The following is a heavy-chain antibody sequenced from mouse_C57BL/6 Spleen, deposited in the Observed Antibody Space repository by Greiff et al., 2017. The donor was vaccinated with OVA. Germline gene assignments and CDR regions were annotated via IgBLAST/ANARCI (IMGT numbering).Heavy chain of an antibody. J-gene: IGHJ4*01. CDR2: IDPSDSYT. V-gene: IGHV1-69*01. CDR1: GYTFTSYW. CDR3: ARRGKWGYYSMDY. Sequence: QVQLQQPGAELVMPGASVKLSCKASGYTFTSYWMHWVKQRPGQGLEWIGEIDPSDSYTNYNQKFKGKSTLTVDKSSSTAYMQLSSLTSEDSAVYYCARRGKWGYYSMDYWGQGTSVTVSS.